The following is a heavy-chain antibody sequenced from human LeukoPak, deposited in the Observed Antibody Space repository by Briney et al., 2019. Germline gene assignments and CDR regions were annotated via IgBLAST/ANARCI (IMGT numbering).Heavy chain of an antibody. CDR3: ARGSQTPDAGY. J-gene: IGHJ4*02. CDR1: GGSISSSSYY. D-gene: IGHD3-10*01. CDR2: IYYSGST. V-gene: IGHV4-39*07. Sequence: SETLSLTCTVSGGSISSSSYYWGWIRQPPGKGLEWIGSIYYSGSTYYNPSLKSRVTISVDTSKNQFSLKLSSVTAADTAVYYCARGSQTPDAGYWGPGTVVTVSS.